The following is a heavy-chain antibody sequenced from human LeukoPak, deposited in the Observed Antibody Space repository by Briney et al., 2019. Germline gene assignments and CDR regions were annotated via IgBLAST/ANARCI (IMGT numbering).Heavy chain of an antibody. Sequence: GVSLRLSCAASGFTVTNNYMTWVRQAPGKGLEWVAVIYSGDGTDYADSVKGRFTISRDNSKNTLFPQMNSLRAEDTAVYYCARGPPYSSGWFGVTYWGQGTLVT. J-gene: IGHJ4*02. V-gene: IGHV3-53*01. CDR3: ARGPPYSSGWFGVTY. CDR1: GFTVTNNY. D-gene: IGHD6-19*01. CDR2: IYSGDGT.